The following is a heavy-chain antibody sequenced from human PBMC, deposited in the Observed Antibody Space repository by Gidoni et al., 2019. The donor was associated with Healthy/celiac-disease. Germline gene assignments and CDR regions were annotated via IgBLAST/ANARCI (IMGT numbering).Heavy chain of an antibody. CDR1: GFTFGGYA. Sequence: EVQLVESGGSLVKQGRSLRRYCTAYGFTFGGYAMRWFRQAPGEGRDWGGFIRIKAYGGTTEDDAAVKGRFTSSRDDSKSIAYPQMNSLKTEDTAVYYCTRVGDYYGSGVGSRTRDRCCDYWGQGTLVTVSS. CDR3: TRVGDYYGSGVGSRTRDRCCDY. D-gene: IGHD3-10*01. J-gene: IGHJ4*02. V-gene: IGHV3-49*05. CDR2: IRIKAYGGTT.